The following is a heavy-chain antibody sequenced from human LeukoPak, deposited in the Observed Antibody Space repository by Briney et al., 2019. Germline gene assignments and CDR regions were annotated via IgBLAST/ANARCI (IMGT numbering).Heavy chain of an antibody. Sequence: ASVKVSCKASGYTFTGYYMHWVRQAPGQGLEWMGWINPNSGGTNYAQKFQGRVTMTRDTSISTAYMELSRLRSDDTAVYYCARFHPYDFRSGHDAFDIWGQGTMVTVSS. CDR2: INPNSGGT. CDR1: GYTFTGYY. J-gene: IGHJ3*02. D-gene: IGHD3-3*01. V-gene: IGHV1-2*02. CDR3: ARFHPYDFRSGHDAFDI.